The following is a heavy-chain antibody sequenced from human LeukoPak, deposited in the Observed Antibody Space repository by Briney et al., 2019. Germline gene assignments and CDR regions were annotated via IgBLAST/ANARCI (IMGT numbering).Heavy chain of an antibody. Sequence: GGSLRLSCAASGFTFSNYWMSWVRQAPGKGLEGVANIRQDGNEKYYVGSVRGRFTISRDNAKNSLYLQMNSLRAEDTAVYYCARQYDILTGTFPYYWGQGTLVTVSS. D-gene: IGHD3-9*01. CDR2: IRQDGNEK. CDR3: ARQYDILTGTFPYY. J-gene: IGHJ4*02. V-gene: IGHV3-7*03. CDR1: GFTFSNYW.